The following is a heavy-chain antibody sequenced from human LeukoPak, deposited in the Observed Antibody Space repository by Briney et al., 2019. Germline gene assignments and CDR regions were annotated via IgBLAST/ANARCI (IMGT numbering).Heavy chain of an antibody. CDR3: AHRWYSSGWYGVEGGVDPYFDY. CDR1: GFSLSTGGVG. V-gene: IGHV2-5*02. CDR2: IYWDDGK. J-gene: IGHJ4*02. D-gene: IGHD6-19*01. Sequence: SGPTLVNPPQTLTLTCTFSGFSLSTGGVGVGWIRQPPGKALEWLALIYWDDGKRYSPSLKSRLTITKDTSKTQVVLTMTNMDPVDTAAYYCAHRWYSSGWYGVEGGVDPYFDYWGQGTLVTVSS.